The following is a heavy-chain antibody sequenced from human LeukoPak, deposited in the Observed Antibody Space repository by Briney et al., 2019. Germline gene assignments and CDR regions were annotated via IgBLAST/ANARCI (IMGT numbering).Heavy chain of an antibody. D-gene: IGHD5-18*01. CDR1: GFTFSGYW. J-gene: IGHJ4*02. CDR2: INSDGSST. Sequence: GGSLRLSCAASGFTFSGYWVHWVRQAPGKGLVWVSRINSDGSSTSYADSVKGRFTISRDNAKNTLYLQMNSLRAEDTAVYYCARGGGYSYGPTDYWGQGTLVTVSS. CDR3: ARGGGYSYGPTDY. V-gene: IGHV3-74*01.